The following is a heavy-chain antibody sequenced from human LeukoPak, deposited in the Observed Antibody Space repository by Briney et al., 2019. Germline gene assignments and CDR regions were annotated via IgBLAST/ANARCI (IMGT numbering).Heavy chain of an antibody. Sequence: GASVKVSCKASGYTFTNFDINWVRQTPGQGLEWMGWMNPVSGNAGSAQKFQGRVTLTRDTSITTAYMELRSLRSDDTAVYYCARWGELHDAFDVWGQGTMVTVSS. CDR2: MNPVSGNA. CDR1: GYTFTNFD. CDR3: ARWGELHDAFDV. D-gene: IGHD1-26*01. J-gene: IGHJ3*01. V-gene: IGHV1-8*01.